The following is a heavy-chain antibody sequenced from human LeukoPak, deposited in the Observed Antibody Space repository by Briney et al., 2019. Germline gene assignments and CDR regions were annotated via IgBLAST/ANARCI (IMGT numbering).Heavy chain of an antibody. CDR2: IYYRGST. V-gene: IGHV4-59*01. D-gene: IGHD2-21*02. Sequence: SETLSLTCTVAGGSLSSYYWSWIRQPPGKGLDWIGSIYYRGSTNYNPSLMSRVTISVDTSNNQFSLKRSAVTAADTAVYYCARQAYCGGDCYTVDSWGQGTLVTVS. CDR1: GGSLSSYY. J-gene: IGHJ4*02. CDR3: ARQAYCGGDCYTVDS.